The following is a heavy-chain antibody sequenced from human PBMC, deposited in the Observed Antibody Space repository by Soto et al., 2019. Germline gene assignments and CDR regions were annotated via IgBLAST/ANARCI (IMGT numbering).Heavy chain of an antibody. CDR2: ITGTGGRT. CDR1: GFTFSNYA. V-gene: IGHV3-23*01. CDR3: AKDLRVLLRFGDLDAFDF. J-gene: IGHJ3*01. D-gene: IGHD3-10*01. Sequence: EVQLLESGGGLVQPGGSLRLSCAASGFTFSNYAMSWVRQAPGKGLECVSSITGTGGRTYYADSVKGRCTISRENSKNTLYLQTNSLRAEETALYYSAKDLRVLLRFGDLDAFDFWGHGTMVTVSS.